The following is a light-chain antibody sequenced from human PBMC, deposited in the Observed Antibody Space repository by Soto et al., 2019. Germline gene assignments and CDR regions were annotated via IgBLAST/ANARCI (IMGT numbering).Light chain of an antibody. CDR1: QNINNY. V-gene: IGKV1-33*01. CDR2: DAS. J-gene: IGKJ1*01. Sequence: QMTQSPSSLSSXXXXXXXISXXASQNINNYLNWYQQKPGRAPKLLIYDASNLEAGVPSRFRGSGSGTDFTFTISSLQPEDFATYYCQQSYSTPRTFGQGTKVDIK. CDR3: QQSYSTPRT.